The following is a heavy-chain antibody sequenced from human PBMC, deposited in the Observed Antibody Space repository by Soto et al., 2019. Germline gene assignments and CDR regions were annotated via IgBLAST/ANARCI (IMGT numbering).Heavy chain of an antibody. V-gene: IGHV3-21*02. Sequence: EVQLVESGGGLVKPGGSLRLCCEASGFTLTTYTMTWVRQASGKGLEWVSSITSSSGHIYYADSVKGRFTISRDNARNSLYLQMNSLRAEDTAVYYCVRERGLSSFYGMDVWGQGTTVTVSS. CDR3: VRERGLSSFYGMDV. CDR1: GFTLTTYT. J-gene: IGHJ6*02. D-gene: IGHD3-10*01. CDR2: ITSSSGHI.